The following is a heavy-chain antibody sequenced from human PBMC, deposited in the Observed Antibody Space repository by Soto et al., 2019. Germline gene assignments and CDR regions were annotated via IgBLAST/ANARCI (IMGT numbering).Heavy chain of an antibody. V-gene: IGHV3-30-3*01. CDR3: ARVHSSSWYGWFDP. D-gene: IGHD6-13*01. CDR1: GFTFSSYA. Sequence: QVQLVESGGGVVQPGRSLRLSCAASGFTFSSYAMHWVRQAPGKGLEWVAVISYDGSNKYYADSVKGRFTISRDNSKNTLYLQMNSLRAEDTAVYYCARVHSSSWYGWFDPWGQGTRVTVSS. CDR2: ISYDGSNK. J-gene: IGHJ5*02.